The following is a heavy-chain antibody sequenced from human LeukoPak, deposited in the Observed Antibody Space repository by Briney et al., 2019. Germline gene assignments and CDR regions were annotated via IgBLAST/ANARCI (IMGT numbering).Heavy chain of an antibody. J-gene: IGHJ6*02. CDR1: GYTFTGYY. V-gene: IGHV1-2*04. D-gene: IGHD5-18*01. CDR2: INPNSGGT. CDR3: ARGKIQLWLPLYYYYGMDV. Sequence: ASVKVSCKASGYTFTGYYMHWVRQAPGQGLEWMGWINPNSGGTNYAQKFQGWVTMTRDTSISTAYMELSRLRSDDTAVYYCARGKIQLWLPLYYYYGMDVWGQGTTVTVSS.